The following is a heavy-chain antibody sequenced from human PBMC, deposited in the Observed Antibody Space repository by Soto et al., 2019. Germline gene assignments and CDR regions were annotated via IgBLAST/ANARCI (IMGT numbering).Heavy chain of an antibody. D-gene: IGHD3-22*01. V-gene: IGHV1-69*08. CDR3: AREAGTYDSSGPDAFDI. J-gene: IGHJ3*02. CDR2: IIPIVAIA. Sequence: QVQLVQSGAEVMKPGSSVTVSCKASGGTFSSYIINWVRQAPGQGLEWMGRIIPIVAIANYAQKFQGRVTITADKSTSTAYMELSSLRSEDTAVYYCAREAGTYDSSGPDAFDIWGQGTMVTVSS. CDR1: GGTFSSYI.